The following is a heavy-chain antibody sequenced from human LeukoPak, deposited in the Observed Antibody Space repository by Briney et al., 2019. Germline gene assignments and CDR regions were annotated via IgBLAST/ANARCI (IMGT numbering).Heavy chain of an antibody. CDR1: GGTFSSYA. Sequence: SVKVSCKASGGTFSSYAISWVRQAPGQGLEWMGRIIPILGIANYAQKFQGRVTITADKSTSTAYMELSSLRSGDTAVYYCARGVSMVRGVIAEFDPWGQGTLVTVSS. CDR3: ARGVSMVRGVIAEFDP. V-gene: IGHV1-69*04. J-gene: IGHJ5*02. D-gene: IGHD3-10*01. CDR2: IIPILGIA.